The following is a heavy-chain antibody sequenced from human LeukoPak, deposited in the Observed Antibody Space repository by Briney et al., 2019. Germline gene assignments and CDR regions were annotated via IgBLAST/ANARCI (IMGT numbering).Heavy chain of an antibody. J-gene: IGHJ4*02. CDR2: IHYSGKV. CDR3: ARQSGDQSSAWYFDA. D-gene: IGHD6-19*01. V-gene: IGHV4-39*01. Sequence: SETLSLTCTVPGGSLSSSGHWWVWIRQPPGKGLEWIGSIHYSGKVYYNPSLKSRVTTSVDTSTDQFSLRLSSATAADTAIYYCARQSGDQSSAWYFDAWGQGTLVTVSS. CDR1: GGSLSSSGHW.